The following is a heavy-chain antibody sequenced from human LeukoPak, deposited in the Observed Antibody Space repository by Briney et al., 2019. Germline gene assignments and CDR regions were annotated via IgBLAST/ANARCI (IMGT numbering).Heavy chain of an antibody. CDR3: ASGGYSYGRRYNWFDP. D-gene: IGHD5-18*01. CDR2: ISSSSSYI. V-gene: IGHV3-21*01. J-gene: IGHJ5*02. Sequence: GGSLRLSCAASGFTFSSYSMNWVRQAPGKGLEWVSSISSSSSYIYYPDSVKGRFTISRDNAKNSLYLQMNSLRAEDTAVYYCASGGYSYGRRYNWFDPWGQGTLVTVSS. CDR1: GFTFSSYS.